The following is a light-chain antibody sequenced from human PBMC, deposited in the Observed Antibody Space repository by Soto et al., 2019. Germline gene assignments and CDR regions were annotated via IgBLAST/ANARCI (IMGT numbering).Light chain of an antibody. Sequence: DIRVTQSPSSLSASVGDRVTITCRASQSISTYLNWYQQKPGKAPKLLIYAASSLQSGVPSRFSGSGSGTDFTLTISSLQPEDFASYYCQQTYITPWTFGQGTKVEIK. CDR3: QQTYITPWT. CDR2: AAS. V-gene: IGKV1-39*01. CDR1: QSISTY. J-gene: IGKJ1*01.